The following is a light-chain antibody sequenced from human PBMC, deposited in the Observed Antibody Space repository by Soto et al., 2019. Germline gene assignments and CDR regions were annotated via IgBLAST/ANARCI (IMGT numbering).Light chain of an antibody. CDR2: GAS. V-gene: IGKV3-15*01. J-gene: IGKJ5*01. CDR3: QQYNNWPKIT. CDR1: QSVSNK. Sequence: EIVMTQSPATLSVSPGARATVSCRASQSVSNKLAWYQQKPGQAPRLLIYGASTRASGITARFSGSGSGTEFTLTISSLQSEDFALYYCQQYNNWPKITCGQGTRLEIK.